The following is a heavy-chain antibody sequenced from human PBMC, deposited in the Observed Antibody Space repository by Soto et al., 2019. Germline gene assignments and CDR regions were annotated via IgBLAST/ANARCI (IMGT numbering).Heavy chain of an antibody. V-gene: IGHV3-15*07. Sequence: GGSLRLSCAASGFTFSNAWMNWVRQAPGKGLEWVGRIKSKTDGGTTDYAAPVKGRFTISRDDSKNTLYLQMNSLKTEDTAVYYCTTGPPLPAALYYYYYYGMDVWGQGTTVTVSS. CDR1: GFTFSNAW. CDR3: TTGPPLPAALYYYYYYGMDV. CDR2: IKSKTDGGTT. D-gene: IGHD2-2*01. J-gene: IGHJ6*02.